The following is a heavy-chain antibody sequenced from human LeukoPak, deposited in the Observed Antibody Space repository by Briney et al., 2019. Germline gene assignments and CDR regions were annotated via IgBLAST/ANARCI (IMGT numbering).Heavy chain of an antibody. CDR1: GGSFSGYY. D-gene: IGHD3-9*01. CDR3: ARGQYNYDILTGYPKRYNWFDP. CDR2: INQSGST. J-gene: IGHJ5*02. V-gene: IGHV4-34*01. Sequence: PSETLSLTCAVYGGSFSGYYWSWIRQPPGKGLEWIGEINQSGSTNYNPSLKSRVTISVDTSKNQFSLKLSSVTAADTAVYYCARGQYNYDILTGYPKRYNWFDPWGQGTLVTVSS.